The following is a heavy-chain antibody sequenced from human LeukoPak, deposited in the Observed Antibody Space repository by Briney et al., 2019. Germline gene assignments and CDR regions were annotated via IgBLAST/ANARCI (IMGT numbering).Heavy chain of an antibody. Sequence: PSETLSLTCSVSTDSTNTYYWSWVRQSPGKGLEWIWHIYHSGGTAYYPSFKSGATVSIDMSKNDFSLKLTSVTVADTAMYYCARLRWELLAPYFDHWGQGAFVIVSS. CDR1: TDSTNTYY. D-gene: IGHD2-15*01. V-gene: IGHV4-59*01. CDR3: ARLRWELLAPYFDH. J-gene: IGHJ4*02. CDR2: IYHSGGT.